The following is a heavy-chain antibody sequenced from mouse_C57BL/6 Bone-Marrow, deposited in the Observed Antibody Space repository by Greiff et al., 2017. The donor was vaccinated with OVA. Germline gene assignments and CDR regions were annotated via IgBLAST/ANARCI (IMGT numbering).Heavy chain of an antibody. CDR1: GFTFSSYG. D-gene: IGHD6-5*01. Sequence: EVQLVESGGDLVKPGGSLKLSCAASGFTFSSYGMSWVRQTPDKRLEWVATISSGGSYTYYPDSVKGRFNISRDNAKNTLYLQMSSLKSEDTAMYYCARSLSYYFYYWGQGTTLTVSS. J-gene: IGHJ2*01. V-gene: IGHV5-6*01. CDR2: ISSGGSYT. CDR3: ARSLSYYFYY.